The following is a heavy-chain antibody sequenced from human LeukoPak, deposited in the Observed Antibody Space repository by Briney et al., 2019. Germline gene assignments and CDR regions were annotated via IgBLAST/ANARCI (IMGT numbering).Heavy chain of an antibody. J-gene: IGHJ4*02. Sequence: GGSLRLSCAASGFTFSSYAMSWVRQAPGKGLEWVSAISGGGSTIYYADSVKGRFTISRDNSKNTLYLQMNSLRAEDTAVYYCAKDARANYYDSSGYGDYWGQGTLVTVSS. CDR2: ISGGGSTI. D-gene: IGHD3-22*01. CDR3: AKDARANYYDSSGYGDY. CDR1: GFTFSSYA. V-gene: IGHV3-23*01.